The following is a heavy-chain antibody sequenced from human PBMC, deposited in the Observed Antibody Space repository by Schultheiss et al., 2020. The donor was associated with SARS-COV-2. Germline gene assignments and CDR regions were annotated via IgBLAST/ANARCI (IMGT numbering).Heavy chain of an antibody. CDR1: GGTFSSYA. CDR2: IIPIFGTA. J-gene: IGHJ4*02. V-gene: IGHV1-69*05. CDR3: AKTSQLVLFDY. Sequence: SVKVSCKASGGTFSSYAISWVRQAPGQGLEWMGGIIPIFGTANYAQKFQGRVTMTRNTSISTAYVELSSLRSEDTAVYYCAKTSQLVLFDYWGQGTLVTVSS. D-gene: IGHD6-13*01.